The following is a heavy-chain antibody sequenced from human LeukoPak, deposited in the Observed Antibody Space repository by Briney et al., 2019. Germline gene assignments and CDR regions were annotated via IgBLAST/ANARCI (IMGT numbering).Heavy chain of an antibody. CDR2: LSGSGGGT. CDR3: ARAFPHLGVYYDILTGADY. V-gene: IGHV3-23*01. J-gene: IGHJ4*02. CDR1: GITLSNYG. Sequence: SGGSLRLSCAVSGITLSNYGMSWVRQAPGKGLEWVAGLSGSGGGTNYADSVQGRFTISRDNPKNTLYLQMNSLRAEDTAVYYCARAFPHLGVYYDILTGADYWGQGTLVTVSS. D-gene: IGHD3-9*01.